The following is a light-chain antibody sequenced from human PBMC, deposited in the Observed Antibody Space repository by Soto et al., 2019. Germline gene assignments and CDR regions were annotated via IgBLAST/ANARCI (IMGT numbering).Light chain of an antibody. CDR2: DAS. CDR3: QQHNTWPLT. Sequence: IVMTQSPAILSVSPGERATLSCRASQTVGSDLAWYQQKPGQAPRLLIYDASTRATDIPARFSGSGSGTEFTLTISSLQSEDFALYFCQQHNTWPLTFGEGTRLDIK. J-gene: IGKJ5*01. CDR1: QTVGSD. V-gene: IGKV3-15*01.